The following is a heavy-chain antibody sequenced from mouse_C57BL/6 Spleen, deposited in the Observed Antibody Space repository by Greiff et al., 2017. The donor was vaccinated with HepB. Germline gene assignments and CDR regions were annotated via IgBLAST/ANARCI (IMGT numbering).Heavy chain of an antibody. CDR1: GFTFSDYG. CDR3: ARMGTVAPFDY. D-gene: IGHD1-1*01. V-gene: IGHV5-17*01. CDR2: ISSGSSTI. Sequence: EVMLVESGGGLVKPGGSLKLSCAASGFTFSDYGMHWVRQAPEKGLEWVAYISSGSSTIYYADTVKGRFTISRDNAKNTLFLQMTSLRSEDTAMYYCARMGTVAPFDYWGQGTTLTVSS. J-gene: IGHJ2*01.